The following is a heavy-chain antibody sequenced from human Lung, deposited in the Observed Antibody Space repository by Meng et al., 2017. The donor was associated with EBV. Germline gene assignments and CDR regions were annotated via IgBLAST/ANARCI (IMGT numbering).Heavy chain of an antibody. CDR2: IYTNTGKP. CDR1: GYTFTTYG. CDR3: ARDSEAADY. D-gene: IGHD6-25*01. J-gene: IGHJ4*02. Sequence: QVPPVQFGSGLKTPGASVSMSCTASGYTFTTYGMNWVRQAPGKGLEWMGWIYTNTGKPTYAQGLTGRFVFSLDTSVSTAYLQISSLTAEDTAVYYCARDSEAADYWGQGTLVTVSS. V-gene: IGHV7-4-1*02.